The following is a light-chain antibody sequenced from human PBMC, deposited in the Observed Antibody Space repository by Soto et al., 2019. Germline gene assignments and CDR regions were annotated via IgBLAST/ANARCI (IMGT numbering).Light chain of an antibody. CDR2: GAS. J-gene: IGKJ4*01. V-gene: IGKV3-20*01. Sequence: EIVLTQSPATLSLSPGESATLSCRASQSVSSSLAWYQQKPGQAPRLLIYGASSRATGIPDRLSGSGSGTDFTLAISRLEPEDFAVYYCQQYGSSPPLTFGGGTKVDIK. CDR1: QSVSSS. CDR3: QQYGSSPPLT.